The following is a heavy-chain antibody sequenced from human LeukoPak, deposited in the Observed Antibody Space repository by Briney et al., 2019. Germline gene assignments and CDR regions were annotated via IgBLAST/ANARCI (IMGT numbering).Heavy chain of an antibody. D-gene: IGHD3-10*01. V-gene: IGHV2-70*11. CDR1: GGSISSYYW. Sequence: TLSLTCTVSGGSISSYYWSWIRQPPGKALEWLARIDWDDDKYYSTSLKTRLTISKDTSKNQVVLTMTNMDPVDTATYYCARFGEPIGDIDYWGQGTLVTVSS. CDR3: ARFGEPIGDIDY. CDR2: IDWDDDK. J-gene: IGHJ4*02.